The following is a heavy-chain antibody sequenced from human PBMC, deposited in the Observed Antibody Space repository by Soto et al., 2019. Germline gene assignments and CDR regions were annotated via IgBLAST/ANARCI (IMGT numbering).Heavy chain of an antibody. CDR1: GYTFSSYA. J-gene: IGHJ4*01. CDR3: ARDTGDGTFDF. V-gene: IGHV1-3*01. D-gene: IGHD7-27*01. Sequence: ASVKVSCKASGYTFSSYAMHWVSQAPGQRLEWMGWINARYGNANSSQKFQGRVTISRDTSAGTAYMELTSLRSEDTAVYYCARDTGDGTFDFWGPGTLVNVSS. CDR2: INARYGNA.